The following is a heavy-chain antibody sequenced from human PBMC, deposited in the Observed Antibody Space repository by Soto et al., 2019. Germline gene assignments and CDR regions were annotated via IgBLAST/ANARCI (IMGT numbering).Heavy chain of an antibody. CDR1: GYTFTSYA. V-gene: IGHV1-3*01. Sequence: ASVKVSCKASGYTFTSYAVHWVRQAPGQRLEWMGWINAGNGNTKYSQKFQGRVTITRDTSASTAYMELSSLRSEDTAVYYCASAYGDYLTWAFDIWGQGTMVTVSS. CDR2: INAGNGNT. D-gene: IGHD4-17*01. CDR3: ASAYGDYLTWAFDI. J-gene: IGHJ3*02.